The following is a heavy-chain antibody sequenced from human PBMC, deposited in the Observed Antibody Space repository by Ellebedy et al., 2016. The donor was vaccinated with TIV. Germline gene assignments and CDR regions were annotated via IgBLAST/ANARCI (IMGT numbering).Heavy chain of an antibody. D-gene: IGHD3-10*01. CDR3: AKATTTSSSYYYYAMDV. J-gene: IGHJ6*02. Sequence: GESLKISCAASGFTFSSYAMSWVRQAPGKGLEWVSAISGSGGSTYYADSVKGRFTISRDNSKNTLNLQMDSLRAEDTAVFYCAKATTTSSSYYYYAMDVWGQGTTVTVSS. CDR2: ISGSGGST. CDR1: GFTFSSYA. V-gene: IGHV3-23*01.